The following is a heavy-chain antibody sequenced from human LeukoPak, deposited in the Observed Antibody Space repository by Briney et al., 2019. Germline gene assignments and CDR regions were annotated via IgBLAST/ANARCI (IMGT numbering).Heavy chain of an antibody. CDR2: ISYDGSNK. V-gene: IGHV3-30-3*01. J-gene: IGHJ4*02. CDR1: GFTFSSYA. D-gene: IGHD1-26*01. CDR3: AREWTVGGTSVFEY. Sequence: GRSLRLSCAASGFTFSSYAMHWVRQAPGKGLEWVAVISYDGSNKYYADSVKGRFTISRDNSKNTLYLQMNSLRAEDTAVYYCAREWTVGGTSVFEYWGQGTLVTVSS.